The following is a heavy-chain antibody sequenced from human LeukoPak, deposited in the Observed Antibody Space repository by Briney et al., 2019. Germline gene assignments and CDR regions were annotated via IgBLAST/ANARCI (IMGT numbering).Heavy chain of an antibody. J-gene: IGHJ4*02. CDR2: IYYSGST. V-gene: IGHV4-30-4*07. Sequence: SETLSLTCAVSGGSISSGGYSWSWIRQPPGKGLEWIGYIYYSGSTYYNPSLKSRVTISVDTSKNQFSLKLSSVTAADTAVYYCARDPRRPGAAAGEFDYWGQGTLVTVSS. D-gene: IGHD6-13*01. CDR1: GGSISSGGYS. CDR3: ARDPRRPGAAAGEFDY.